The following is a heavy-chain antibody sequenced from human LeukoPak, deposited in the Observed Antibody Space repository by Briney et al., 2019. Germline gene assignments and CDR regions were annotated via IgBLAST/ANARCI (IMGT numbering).Heavy chain of an antibody. V-gene: IGHV1-3*01. J-gene: IGHJ4*02. CDR1: GYTFTSYA. Sequence: ASVKVSCKASGYTFTSYAMHWVRQAPGQRLEWMGWINAGNGNTKYSQKFQGRVTITRDTSASTAYMELSSLRSEDTAVYYCARVDTAMDPYYFDYWGQGTLVTVSS. D-gene: IGHD5-18*01. CDR2: INAGNGNT. CDR3: ARVDTAMDPYYFDY.